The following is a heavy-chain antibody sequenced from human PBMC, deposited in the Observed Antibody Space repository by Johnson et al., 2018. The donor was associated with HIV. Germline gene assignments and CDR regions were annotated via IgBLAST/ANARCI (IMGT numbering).Heavy chain of an antibody. CDR2: INWNGGST. Sequence: VQLVESGGGVVQPGRSLRLSCAASGFSFDDFGMSWVRQAPGKGLEWVSDINWNGGSTDYADSVKGRFTISRDNAKNTLYLQMNSLRAEDTALYYCARGSSGSFDLWGRGTMVTVSS. CDR3: ARGSSGSFDL. J-gene: IGHJ3*01. V-gene: IGHV3-20*04. D-gene: IGHD6-6*01. CDR1: GFSFDDFG.